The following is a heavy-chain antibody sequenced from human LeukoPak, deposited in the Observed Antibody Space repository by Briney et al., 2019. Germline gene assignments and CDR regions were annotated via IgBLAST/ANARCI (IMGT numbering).Heavy chain of an antibody. Sequence: QPGGSLRLSCASSGFMFSNSDMHWVRQAPGKGLEWVAFIRSDGTDTFYGDSVKGRFTISRDNSKNTLFLQMNSLTPEDTVIYYCAKNRVGQTYADAFEIWGQGTMVTVSS. V-gene: IGHV3-30*02. J-gene: IGHJ3*02. CDR2: IRSDGTDT. CDR3: AKNRVGQTYADAFEI. D-gene: IGHD5-24*01. CDR1: GFMFSNSD.